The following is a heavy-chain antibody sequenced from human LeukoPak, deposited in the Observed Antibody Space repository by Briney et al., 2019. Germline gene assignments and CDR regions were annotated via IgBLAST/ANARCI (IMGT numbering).Heavy chain of an antibody. D-gene: IGHD2-15*01. CDR1: GYTLTELS. CDR3: ATVRPPVVAATVYFDY. CDR2: FDPEDGET. V-gene: IGHV1-24*01. Sequence: ASVKVSCKVSGYTLTELSMHWVRQAPGKGLEWMGGFDPEDGETIYAQKFQGRVTMTEDTSTDTAYMELSSLRSEDTPVYCCATVRPPVVAATVYFDYWGQGTLVTVSS. J-gene: IGHJ4*02.